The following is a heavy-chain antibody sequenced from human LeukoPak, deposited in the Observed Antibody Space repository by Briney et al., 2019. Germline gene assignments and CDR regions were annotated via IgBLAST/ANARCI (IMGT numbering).Heavy chain of an antibody. J-gene: IGHJ4*02. Sequence: SVKVSCEASGGTFSSYAISWVRQAPGQGLEWMGGIIPIFGTANYAQKFQGRVTITADESTSTAYMELSSLRSEDTAVYYCAPDCSSTSCYNYWGQGTLVTVSS. CDR2: IIPIFGTA. CDR3: APDCSSTSCYNY. V-gene: IGHV1-69*13. D-gene: IGHD2-2*02. CDR1: GGTFSSYA.